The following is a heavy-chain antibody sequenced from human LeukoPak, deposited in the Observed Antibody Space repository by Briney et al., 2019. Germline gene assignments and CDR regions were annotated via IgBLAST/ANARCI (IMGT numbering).Heavy chain of an antibody. J-gene: IGHJ4*02. CDR1: GGSFSGYY. D-gene: IGHD4-17*01. V-gene: IGHV4-34*01. CDR2: INHSGST. Sequence: SETLSLTCAVYGGSFSGYYWSWIRQPPGKGLEWIGEINHSGSTNYNPSLKSRVTISVDTSKNQFSLKLSSVTAAGTAVYYCARGRVKLGRRPNGRTVLFDYWGQGTLVTVSS. CDR3: ARGRVKLGRRPNGRTVLFDY.